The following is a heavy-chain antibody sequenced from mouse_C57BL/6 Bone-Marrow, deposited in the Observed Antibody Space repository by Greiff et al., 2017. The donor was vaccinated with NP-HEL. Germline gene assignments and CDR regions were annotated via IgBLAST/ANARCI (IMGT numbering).Heavy chain of an antibody. V-gene: IGHV1-80*01. CDR3: ARSTTVVARYFDV. Sequence: VNLVESGAELVKPGASVKISCKASGYAFSSYWMNWVKQRPGKGLEWIGQIYPGDGDPNYNGKFKGKATLTADKSSSTAYMQLSSLTSEDSAVYFCARSTTVVARYFDVWGTGTTVTVSS. CDR1: GYAFSSYW. J-gene: IGHJ1*03. CDR2: IYPGDGDP. D-gene: IGHD1-1*01.